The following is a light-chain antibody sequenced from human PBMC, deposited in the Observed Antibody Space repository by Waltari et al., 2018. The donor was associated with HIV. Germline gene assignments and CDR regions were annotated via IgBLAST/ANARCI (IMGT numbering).Light chain of an antibody. J-gene: IGLJ3*02. CDR1: RSNIPSNP. V-gene: IGLV1-44*01. Sequence: QSVLTLPPSESGPPGPRVTLPCSASRSNIPSNPLTWYQQLPATAPKRFIYSNNQRPSGVPDRFSGYKSGTSASLAISGLQSEDEADYYCAAWDDSLNGWVFGGGTKLTVV. CDR3: AAWDDSLNGWV. CDR2: SNN.